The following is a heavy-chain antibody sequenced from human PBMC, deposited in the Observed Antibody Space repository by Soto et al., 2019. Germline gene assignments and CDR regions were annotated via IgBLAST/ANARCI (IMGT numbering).Heavy chain of an antibody. V-gene: IGHV5-51*01. Sequence: GESLKISCKASGYDFTNYWIAWVRQTPGRGLEWMGMIYPGDSDIRYNPSFRGRVTISADKSIPSAFVQWGSLKASDSAIYYCARFRAPRRQLISMSFHLWGLGTLVTVSS. CDR3: ARFRAPRRQLISMSFHL. CDR2: IYPGDSDI. CDR1: GYDFTNYW. J-gene: IGHJ4*03. D-gene: IGHD6-13*01.